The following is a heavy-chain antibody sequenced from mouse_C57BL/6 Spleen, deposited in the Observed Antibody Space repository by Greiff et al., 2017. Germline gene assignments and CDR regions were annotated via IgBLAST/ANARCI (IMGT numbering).Heavy chain of an antibody. J-gene: IGHJ2*01. CDR3: ARSAYSNYGY. V-gene: IGHV1-52*01. CDR2: IDPSDSET. CDR1: AYTFTSYW. Sequence: QVQLQQPGAELVRPGSSVKLSCKASAYTFTSYWMHWVKQRPIQGLEWIGNIDPSDSETHYNQKFKDKATLTVDKSSSTAYMQLSSLTSEDSAVYYCARSAYSNYGYWGQGTTLTVSS. D-gene: IGHD2-5*01.